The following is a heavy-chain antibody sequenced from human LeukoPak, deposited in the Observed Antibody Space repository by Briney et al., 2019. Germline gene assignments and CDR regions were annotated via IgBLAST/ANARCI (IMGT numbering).Heavy chain of an antibody. J-gene: IGHJ4*02. CDR2: IYYSGST. D-gene: IGHD3-22*01. CDR3: ARHAGSYYTYNFDY. V-gene: IGHV4-39*01. Sequence: PSETLSLTCTVSGGSIRSSSYYWGWIRQPPGKGLEWIGSIYYSGSTNYKPSLRSRVTISVDTSKNQFSLKLGSVTAADTAVYYCARHAGSYYTYNFDYWGQGTLVTVSS. CDR1: GGSIRSSSYY.